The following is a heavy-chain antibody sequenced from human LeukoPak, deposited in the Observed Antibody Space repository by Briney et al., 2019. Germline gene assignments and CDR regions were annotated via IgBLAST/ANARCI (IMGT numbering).Heavy chain of an antibody. D-gene: IGHD4-11*01. CDR1: GFTFSSYA. Sequence: GGSLRLSCAASGFTFSSYAMHWVRQAPGKGLEWVAVISYDGSNKYYADSVKGRFTISRDNARNTLYLQMNSLRAEDTAVYYCVREQTTLTTFGMDVWGKGTTVTVSS. V-gene: IGHV3-30*04. CDR3: VREQTTLTTFGMDV. J-gene: IGHJ6*04. CDR2: ISYDGSNK.